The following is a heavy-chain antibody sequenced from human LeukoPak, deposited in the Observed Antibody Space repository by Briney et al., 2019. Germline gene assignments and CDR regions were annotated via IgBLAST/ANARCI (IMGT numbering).Heavy chain of an antibody. Sequence: GGSLRLSCAASGFTFSDYYMSWIRQAPGKGLEWVSYISSSGSTIYYADSVKGRFTISRDNAKNSLYLQMNSLRAEDTAVYYCARDRTRYIAKNWFDPWGQGTLVTVSS. V-gene: IGHV3-11*04. CDR3: ARDRTRYIAKNWFDP. D-gene: IGHD1-14*01. CDR2: ISSSGSTI. J-gene: IGHJ5*02. CDR1: GFTFSDYY.